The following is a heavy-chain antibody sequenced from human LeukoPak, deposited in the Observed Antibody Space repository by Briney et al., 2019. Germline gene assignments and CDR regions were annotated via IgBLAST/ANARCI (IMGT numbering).Heavy chain of an antibody. CDR2: ISGGGGST. J-gene: IGHJ4*02. D-gene: IGHD2-2*01. CDR1: GFTFSSYA. Sequence: GGSLRLSCAASGFTFSSYAMNWVRQAPGRGLEWVLGISGGGGSTWYADSVKGRFTISRDDSKNTVYLQMNSLRAEDTAIYYCAKVAPGYCSSTSCYRGIDYWGQGTLVTVSS. CDR3: AKVAPGYCSSTSCYRGIDY. V-gene: IGHV3-23*01.